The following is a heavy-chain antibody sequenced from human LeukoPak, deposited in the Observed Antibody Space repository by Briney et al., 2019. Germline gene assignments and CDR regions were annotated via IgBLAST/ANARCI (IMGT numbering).Heavy chain of an antibody. Sequence: SETLSLTCTVSGYSISSSSYYWGWIRQPPGKGLEWIGSIYYSGSTYYIPSLKSRVTISVDTSKNQFSLKLSSVTAADTAVYYCARHWGTFDYWGQGTLVTVSS. CDR3: ARHWGTFDY. J-gene: IGHJ4*02. V-gene: IGHV4-39*01. D-gene: IGHD7-27*01. CDR1: GYSISSSSYY. CDR2: IYYSGST.